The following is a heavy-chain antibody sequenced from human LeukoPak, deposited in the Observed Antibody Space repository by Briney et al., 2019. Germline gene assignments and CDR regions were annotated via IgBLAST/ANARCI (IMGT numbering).Heavy chain of an antibody. D-gene: IGHD6-13*01. Sequence: PWGSLILSCAASGFTFSSYAMSWVRQAPGKGLEWVSAISGSGGSTYYADSVKGRFTISRDNSKNTLYLQMNSLRAEDTAVYYCAKDAPIAAAGTNWFDPWGQGTLVTVSS. CDR1: GFTFSSYA. V-gene: IGHV3-23*01. CDR2: ISGSGGST. CDR3: AKDAPIAAAGTNWFDP. J-gene: IGHJ5*02.